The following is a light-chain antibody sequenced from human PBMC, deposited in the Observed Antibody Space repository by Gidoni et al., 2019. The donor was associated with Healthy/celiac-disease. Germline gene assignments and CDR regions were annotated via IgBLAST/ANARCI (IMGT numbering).Light chain of an antibody. V-gene: IGKV3D-15*01. CDR1: PSVSSN. J-gene: IGKJ5*01. CDR2: GAS. CDR3: QQYNNWPIT. Sequence: DIVMTQSPATLSVSPGERATLSCRASPSVSSNLAWYQQKPGQAPRLLIYGASTRATGIPARFSGSGSGTEFTLTISSLPSEDFAVYYCQQYNNWPITFGQXTRLEIK.